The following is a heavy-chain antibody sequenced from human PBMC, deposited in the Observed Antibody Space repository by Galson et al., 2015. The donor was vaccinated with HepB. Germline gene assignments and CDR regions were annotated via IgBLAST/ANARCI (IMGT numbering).Heavy chain of an antibody. Sequence: SLRLSCAASGFTFSSYSMNWVRQAPGKGLEWVSSISSSSSYIYYADSVKGRFTISRDNAKNSLYLQMNSLRAEDTAVYYCAAGYSSGWYTRRGYWYFDLWGRGTLVTVSS. CDR3: AAGYSSGWYTRRGYWYFDL. J-gene: IGHJ2*01. CDR1: GFTFSSYS. D-gene: IGHD6-19*01. V-gene: IGHV3-21*01. CDR2: ISSSSSYI.